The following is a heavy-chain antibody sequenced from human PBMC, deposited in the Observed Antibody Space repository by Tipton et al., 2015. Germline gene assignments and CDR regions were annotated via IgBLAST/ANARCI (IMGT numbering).Heavy chain of an antibody. CDR2: VFYSGRT. J-gene: IGHJ4*02. CDR3: ARLRGYTDGYFDY. D-gene: IGHD5-18*01. V-gene: IGHV4-59*11. CDR1: GGPMTTHY. Sequence: TLSLTCTVSGGPMTTHYWSWIRQSPGKGLEWLGYVFYSGRTEYNPSLKSRATISVDTSKNQFSLNLISVTAADTAVYYCARLRGYTDGYFDYWSQGTLVTVSS.